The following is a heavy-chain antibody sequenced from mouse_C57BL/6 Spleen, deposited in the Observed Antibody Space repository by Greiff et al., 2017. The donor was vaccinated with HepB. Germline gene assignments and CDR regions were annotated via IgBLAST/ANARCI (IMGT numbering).Heavy chain of an antibody. D-gene: IGHD1-1*01. CDR2: INPNNGGT. CDR3: ARWTTVVARDAMDY. CDR1: GYTFTDYN. V-gene: IGHV1-18*01. J-gene: IGHJ4*01. Sequence: VQLQQSGPELVKPGASVKIPCKASGYTFTDYNMDWVKQSHGKSLEWIGDINPNNGGTIYNQKFKGKATLTVDKSSSTAYMQLSSLTYEDSAVYYCARWTTVVARDAMDYWGQGTSVTVSS.